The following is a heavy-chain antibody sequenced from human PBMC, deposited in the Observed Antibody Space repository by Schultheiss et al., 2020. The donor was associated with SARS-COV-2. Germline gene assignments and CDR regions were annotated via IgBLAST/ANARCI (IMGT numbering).Heavy chain of an antibody. V-gene: IGHV4-34*01. CDR2: INHSGST. D-gene: IGHD3-10*01. CDR1: GGSISSYY. Sequence: SETLSLTCTVSGGSISSYYWSWIRQPPGKGLEWIGEINHSGSTNYNPSLKSRVTISVDTSKNQFSLKLSSVTAADTAVYYCARVRGDYYYYGMDVWGQGTTVTVSS. J-gene: IGHJ6*02. CDR3: ARVRGDYYYYGMDV.